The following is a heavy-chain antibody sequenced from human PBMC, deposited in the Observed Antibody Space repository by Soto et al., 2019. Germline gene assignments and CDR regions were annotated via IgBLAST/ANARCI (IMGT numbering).Heavy chain of an antibody. J-gene: IGHJ3*02. V-gene: IGHV3-11*03. CDR2: ISGHSSDT. D-gene: IGHD6-13*01. Sequence: QVQLLESGGGLVKPGGSLRLSCAASGFTVSGYYMGWIRQPPGKGLEWISYISGHSSDTNHADSVKGRFTISRDNAKNSLYLQVGSLRAEDTAVYFCATGQQVRMADIWGQGTMVTVSS. CDR3: ATGQQVRMADI. CDR1: GFTVSGYY.